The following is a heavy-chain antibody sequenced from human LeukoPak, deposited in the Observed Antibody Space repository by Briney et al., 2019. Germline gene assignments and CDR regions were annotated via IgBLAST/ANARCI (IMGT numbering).Heavy chain of an antibody. CDR1: GHTFTGYY. J-gene: IGHJ4*02. V-gene: IGHV1-2*02. D-gene: IGHD1-26*01. Sequence: ASVKVSCKASGHTFTGYYIHWVRQAPGQGLEWMGWINPNNGGTKCTQKFLGRVTMTGDTSINTAYMEVTSLRSDDTAVYYCTRRLGGSSEGYDYWGQGTLVTVSS. CDR3: TRRLGGSSEGYDY. CDR2: INPNNGGT.